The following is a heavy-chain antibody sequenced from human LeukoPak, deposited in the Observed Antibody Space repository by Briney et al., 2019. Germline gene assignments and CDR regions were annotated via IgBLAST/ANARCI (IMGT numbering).Heavy chain of an antibody. V-gene: IGHV3-30-3*01. Sequence: GGSLRLSCAASGFTFSSYAMHWVRQAPGKGLEWVAVISYDGSNKYYADSVKGRFTISRDNSKNTLYLQMNSLRAEDTAVYYCARWIRDFWSGGTYGMDVWGQGTTVTVSS. D-gene: IGHD3-3*01. CDR3: ARWIRDFWSGGTYGMDV. J-gene: IGHJ6*02. CDR2: ISYDGSNK. CDR1: GFTFSSYA.